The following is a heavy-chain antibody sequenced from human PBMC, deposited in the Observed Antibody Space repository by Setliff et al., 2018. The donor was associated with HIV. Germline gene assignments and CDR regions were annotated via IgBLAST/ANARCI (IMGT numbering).Heavy chain of an antibody. V-gene: IGHV4-31*02. CDR1: GDSISSGGYQ. D-gene: IGHD1-26*01. J-gene: IGHJ4*02. CDR2: IFYSGGT. Sequence: SETLSLTCTVSGDSISSGGYQWTWIRQHPGRGLEYIGYIFYSGGTYYNPSLKSRLTMSVDTSKNQFSLKLNSTTAADTAVYYCARHGRYSGSYFHYFDYWGQGTLVTVSS. CDR3: ARHGRYSGSYFHYFDY.